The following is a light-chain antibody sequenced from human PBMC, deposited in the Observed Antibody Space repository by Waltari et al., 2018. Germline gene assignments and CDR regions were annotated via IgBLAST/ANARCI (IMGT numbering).Light chain of an antibody. V-gene: IGKV1-5*03. Sequence: DIQMTHSPSTLSASVGDSVPITCRARQSISSWLAWFQQKPGKAPKVLIYKASSLEGGVPSRFSGSGSGTEFTLTISSLQPDDFATYYCQHYSSYPYSFGQGTKLEIK. CDR3: QHYSSYPYS. CDR2: KAS. J-gene: IGKJ2*03. CDR1: QSISSW.